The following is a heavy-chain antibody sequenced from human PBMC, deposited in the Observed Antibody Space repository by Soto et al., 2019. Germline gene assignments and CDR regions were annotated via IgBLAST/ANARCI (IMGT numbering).Heavy chain of an antibody. D-gene: IGHD3-10*01. J-gene: IGHJ6*02. CDR1: GFTFSNYW. CDR3: ARGWGDMDV. V-gene: IGHV3-74*01. CDR2: VSSDGSAT. Sequence: EVQVVESGGGLVQPGGSLRLSCAGSGFTFSNYWMHWVRQAPGKGLVWVSRVSSDGSATNYADSVKGRFTISRDNSRNTVFLQMNSLRAEDTAVYYCARGWGDMDVWGQGTTVTVSS.